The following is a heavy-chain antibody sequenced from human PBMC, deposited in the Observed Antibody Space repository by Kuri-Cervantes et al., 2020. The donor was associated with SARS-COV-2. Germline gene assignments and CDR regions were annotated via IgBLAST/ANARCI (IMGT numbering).Heavy chain of an antibody. CDR2: IYYSGST. CDR3: AMSSDWNPLWYFDL. V-gene: IGHV4-59*08. Sequence: SETLSLTCTVSGGSISSYYWSWIRQPPGKGLEWIGYIYYSGSTNYNPSLKSRVTISVDTSKNQFSLNLKSVTAADTATYYCAMSSDWNPLWYFDLWGRGTLVTVSS. CDR1: GGSISSYY. D-gene: IGHD2-21*01. J-gene: IGHJ2*01.